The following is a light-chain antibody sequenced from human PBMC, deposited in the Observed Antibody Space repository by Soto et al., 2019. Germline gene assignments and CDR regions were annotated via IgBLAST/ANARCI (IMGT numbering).Light chain of an antibody. CDR1: ESISTN. V-gene: IGKV3-20*01. J-gene: IGKJ1*01. Sequence: EILLTQSPGTLSLSPGERATLSCRASESISTNLVWYQQKPGQAPRLLIYGASSRATGIPDRFSGSGSGTDFTLTISRLEPEDFAVYYCQQYGSSPLWTFGQGTKVDIK. CDR3: QQYGSSPLWT. CDR2: GAS.